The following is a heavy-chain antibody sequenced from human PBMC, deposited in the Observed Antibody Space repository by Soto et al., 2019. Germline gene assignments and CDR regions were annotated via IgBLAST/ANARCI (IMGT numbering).Heavy chain of an antibody. D-gene: IGHD2-15*01. CDR2: IYYRGGT. J-gene: IGHJ3*02. V-gene: IGHV4-31*03. CDR3: ARDCSGGSCYVRAYDI. CDR1: GGSLNSGCYY. Sequence: SETLSLTCTVSGGSLNSGCYYWSWIRQQPGKGLEWIGFIYYRGGTYYNPSLKSRVTISVDTSKNQFSLNLSSVTAADTAVYYCARDCSGGSCYVRAYDIWAQGTMVTVSS.